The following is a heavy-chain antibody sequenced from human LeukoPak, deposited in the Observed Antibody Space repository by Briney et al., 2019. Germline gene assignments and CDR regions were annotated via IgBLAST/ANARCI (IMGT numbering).Heavy chain of an antibody. CDR1: GFTFSDYY. CDR3: ARNFDFWSGYYYYGMDV. Sequence: PGGSLRLSCAASGFTFSDYYMSWIRQAPGKGLEWVSYISSTSSPIYYGDSVKGRFTISRDNAKNSVYLQMNSLRAEDTAVYYCARNFDFWSGYYYYGMDVWGQGTTVTVSS. CDR2: ISSTSSPI. J-gene: IGHJ6*02. V-gene: IGHV3-11*04. D-gene: IGHD3-3*01.